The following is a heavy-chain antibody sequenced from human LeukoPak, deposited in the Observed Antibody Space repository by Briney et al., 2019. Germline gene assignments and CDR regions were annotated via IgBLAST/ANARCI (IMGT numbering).Heavy chain of an antibody. CDR2: IYRSGST. D-gene: IGHD3-10*01. CDR3: ARRAGRFGELLMFFYFDY. J-gene: IGHJ4*02. Sequence: SGTLSLTCAVSGGSISSSNWWSWVRQPPGKGLEWIGEIYRSGSTNYNPSLKSRVTISVDKSKNQFSLKLSSVTAADTAVYYCARRAGRFGELLMFFYFDYWGQGTLVTVSS. CDR1: GGSISSSNW. V-gene: IGHV4-4*02.